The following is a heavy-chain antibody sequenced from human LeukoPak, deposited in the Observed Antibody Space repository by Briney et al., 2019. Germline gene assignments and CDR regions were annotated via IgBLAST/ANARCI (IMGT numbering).Heavy chain of an antibody. CDR3: ATYSGVPHYFDY. V-gene: IGHV4-59*01. CDR1: GGSISSYY. CDR2: IYYSGST. Sequence: PSETLSLTCTVSGGSISSYYWSWIRQPPGKGLEWIGYIYYSGSTNYNPSLKSRVTISVDTSKNQFSLKLSSVTAADTAVYYCATYSGVPHYFDYWGQGTLVTVSS. J-gene: IGHJ4*02. D-gene: IGHD6-19*01.